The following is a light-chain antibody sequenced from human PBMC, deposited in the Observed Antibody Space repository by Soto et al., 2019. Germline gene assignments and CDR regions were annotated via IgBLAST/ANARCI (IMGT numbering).Light chain of an antibody. V-gene: IGLV2-14*01. CDR3: GSYAGSSTLEV. CDR2: DVT. Sequence: QSALSQPASVSGSPGQSITISCTGTSSDVGGFEYVSWYQHQPGKAPKLIIYDVTKRPSGVSNRFSGSKSGNTASLTISGIQAEDEGDYYCGSYAGSSTLEVFGGGTKLTVL. J-gene: IGLJ3*02. CDR1: SSDVGGFEY.